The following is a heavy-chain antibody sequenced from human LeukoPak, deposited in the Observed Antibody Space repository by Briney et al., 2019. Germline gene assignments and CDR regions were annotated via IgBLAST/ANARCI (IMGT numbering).Heavy chain of an antibody. D-gene: IGHD5-12*01. CDR2: TKNDGSDK. Sequence: GGSLRLSCEASGFSFSAAWMTWVRQAPGKGLEWVATTKNDGSDKYYVDSVKGRFTLSRDNAKNLVYLQMNSLRVEDTAVYYCVNLGYSDGGQGTLVTVSS. CDR1: GFSFSAAW. CDR3: VNLGYSD. V-gene: IGHV3-7*01. J-gene: IGHJ4*02.